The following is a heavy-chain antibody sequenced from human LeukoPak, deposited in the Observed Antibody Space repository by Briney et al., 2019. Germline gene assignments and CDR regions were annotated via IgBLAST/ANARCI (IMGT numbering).Heavy chain of an antibody. V-gene: IGHV3-23*01. D-gene: IGHD3-9*01. CDR3: AKVMRYFDWNTNDAFDI. CDR1: GFTFSSYA. CDR2: ISGSGGST. Sequence: PGGSLRLSCAASGFTFSSYAMSWVRQAPGKGLEWVSAISGSGGSTYYAGSVKGRFTISRDNSKNTLYLQMNSLRAEDTAVYYCAKVMRYFDWNTNDAFDIWGQGTMVTVSS. J-gene: IGHJ3*02.